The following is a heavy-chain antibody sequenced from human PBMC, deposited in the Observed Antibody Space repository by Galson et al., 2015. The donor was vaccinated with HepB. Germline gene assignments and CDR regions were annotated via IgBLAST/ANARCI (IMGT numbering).Heavy chain of an antibody. V-gene: IGHV3-15*06. CDR3: TSAFGDYNSFPSGDFDF. J-gene: IGHJ4*02. CDR1: GLSLSNVW. Sequence: SLRLSCAASGLSLSNVWWSWVRQAPGKALEWGGGIQNRSGGGTTHYGEAAEGRFTISRDDSKNTVYLQMSTLETEDSAVYYCTSAFGDYNSFPSGDFDFWGQGSLVTVAS. D-gene: IGHD4-17*01. CDR2: IQNRSGGGTT.